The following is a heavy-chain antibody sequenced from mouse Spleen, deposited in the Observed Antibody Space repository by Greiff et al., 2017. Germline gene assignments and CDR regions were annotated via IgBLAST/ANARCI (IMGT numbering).Heavy chain of an antibody. CDR2: IDPSDSYT. D-gene: IGHD3-3*01. V-gene: IGHV1-50*01. J-gene: IGHJ3*01. CDR1: GYTFTSYW. Sequence: QVQLQQSGAELVKPGASVKLSCKASGYTFTSYWMQWVKQRPGQGLEWIGEIDPSDSYTNYNQKFKGKATLTVDTSSSTAYMQLSSLTSEDSAVYYCAREGPGFAYWGQGTLVTVSA. CDR3: AREGPGFAY.